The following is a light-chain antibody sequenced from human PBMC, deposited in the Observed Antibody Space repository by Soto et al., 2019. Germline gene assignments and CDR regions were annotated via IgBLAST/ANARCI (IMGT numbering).Light chain of an antibody. CDR3: QQYQTYSQ. Sequence: DIQMTQSPSTLSASVRDRVTITCRASQSINTWLAWYQLKPGRAPKLLIYKASTLESGVPSRFSGSGSGTEFTLTISSLQPDDFATYYCQQYQTYSQFGQGTKVDIK. CDR1: QSINTW. J-gene: IGKJ1*01. CDR2: KAS. V-gene: IGKV1-5*03.